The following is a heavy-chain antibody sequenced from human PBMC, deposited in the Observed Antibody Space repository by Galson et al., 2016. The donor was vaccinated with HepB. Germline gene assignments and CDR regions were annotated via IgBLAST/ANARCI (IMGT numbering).Heavy chain of an antibody. D-gene: IGHD2-2*01. V-gene: IGHV4-39*01. CDR3: ARHIVLVPSSINYNWFDP. CDR2: IYYSGST. CDR1: GGSISSSSYY. J-gene: IGHJ5*02. Sequence: SETLSLTCIVSGGSISSSSYYWGWIRQPPGKGLEWIGSIYYSGSTYSNPSLKSRVTISVDTSRNQFSLKLTSVTAADTAVYYCARHIVLVPSSINYNWFDPWGQGTLVTVSS.